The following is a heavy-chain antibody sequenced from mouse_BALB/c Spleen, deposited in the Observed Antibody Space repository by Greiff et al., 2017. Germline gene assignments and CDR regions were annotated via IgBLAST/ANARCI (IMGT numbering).Heavy chain of an antibody. CDR1: GFTFSDYG. V-gene: IGHV5-15*02. CDR3: ARALSYYFDY. J-gene: IGHJ2*01. CDR2: ISNLAYSI. Sequence: EVQLVESGGGLVQPGGSRKLSCAASGFTFSDYGMAWVRQAPGKGPEWVAFISNLAYSIYYADTVTGRFTISRENAKNTLYLEMSSLRSEDTAMYYCARALSYYFDYWGQGTTLTVSS.